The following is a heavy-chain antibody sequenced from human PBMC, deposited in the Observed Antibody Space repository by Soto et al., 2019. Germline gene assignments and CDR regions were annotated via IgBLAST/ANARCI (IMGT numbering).Heavy chain of an antibody. J-gene: IGHJ4*02. CDR2: ISGSGGST. Sequence: GGSLRLSCAASGFTFSSYAMSWVRQAPGKGLEWVSAISGSGGSTYYADSVKGRFTISRDNSKNTLYLQMNSLRAEDTAVYYCAKAPEWLRITYYFDYWGQGTLVTVSS. CDR1: GFTFSSYA. V-gene: IGHV3-23*01. D-gene: IGHD5-12*01. CDR3: AKAPEWLRITYYFDY.